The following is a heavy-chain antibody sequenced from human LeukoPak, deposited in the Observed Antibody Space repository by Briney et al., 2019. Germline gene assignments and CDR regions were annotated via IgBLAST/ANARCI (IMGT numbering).Heavy chain of an antibody. D-gene: IGHD6-6*01. V-gene: IGHV3-21*01. Sequence: PGGSLRLSCAASGFTFNTYSMNWVRQAPGKGLAWVSSISSHSCDIYYADSVKGRFTISRGNAKNSLHLQMNSLRAGDTAVYYCARDNRDISSFRFDYWGHGILVTVSS. CDR1: GFTFNTYS. CDR2: ISSHSCDI. CDR3: ARDNRDISSFRFDY. J-gene: IGHJ4*01.